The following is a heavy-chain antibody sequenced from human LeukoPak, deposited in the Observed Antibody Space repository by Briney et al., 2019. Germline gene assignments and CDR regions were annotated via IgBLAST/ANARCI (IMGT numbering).Heavy chain of an antibody. CDR2: TFYNGRT. CDR1: GGSINTSSYY. Sequence: SETLSLTCTVSGGSINTSSYYWGWIRQPPGKGLEWIGSTFYNGRTYYKPSLKSRVTISVDTSKNQFSLKLSSVTAADTAVYYCARDHYDSSGYPFDYWGQGTLVTVSS. CDR3: ARDHYDSSGYPFDY. J-gene: IGHJ4*02. V-gene: IGHV4-39*07. D-gene: IGHD3-22*01.